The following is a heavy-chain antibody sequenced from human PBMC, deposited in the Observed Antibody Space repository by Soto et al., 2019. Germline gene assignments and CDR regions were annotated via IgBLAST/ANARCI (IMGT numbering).Heavy chain of an antibody. D-gene: IGHD1-20*01. J-gene: IGHJ6*02. Sequence: PGGSLRLSCAASGFSFSSYGMSWVRQAPGKGLEWVAVISYDGSNKYYADSVKGRFTISRDNSKNTLYLQMNSLRAEDTAVYYCAKDKKVSYYYYGMDVWGQGTTVTVSS. CDR3: AKDKKVSYYYYGMDV. CDR1: GFSFSSYG. CDR2: ISYDGSNK. V-gene: IGHV3-30*18.